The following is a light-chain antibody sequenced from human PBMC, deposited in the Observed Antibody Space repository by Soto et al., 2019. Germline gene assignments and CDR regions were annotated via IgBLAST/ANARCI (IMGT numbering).Light chain of an antibody. V-gene: IGKV3-20*01. CDR2: GAS. J-gene: IGKJ4*01. CDR1: QSVSSD. CDR3: QQYGSSPLT. Sequence: EVVMTQFPATLSVSPGDRATLSCRASQSVSSDLAWYQQKPGQAPRLLIHGASSRATGIPDRFSGSGSGADFTLTISRLEPEDFAVYYCQQYGSSPLTFGGGTKVDIK.